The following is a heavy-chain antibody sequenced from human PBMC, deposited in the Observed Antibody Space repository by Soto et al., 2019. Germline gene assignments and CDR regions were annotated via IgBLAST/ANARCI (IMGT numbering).Heavy chain of an antibody. Sequence: VASVKVSCKASGYTFTGYYMHWVRQAPGQGLEWMGWINPNSGGTNYAQKFQGWVTMTRDTSISTAYMELSRLRSDDTAVYYCARDSHDYYGSGGDAFDIWGQGTMVTVSS. V-gene: IGHV1-2*04. CDR1: GYTFTGYY. D-gene: IGHD3-10*01. CDR3: ARDSHDYYGSGGDAFDI. CDR2: INPNSGGT. J-gene: IGHJ3*02.